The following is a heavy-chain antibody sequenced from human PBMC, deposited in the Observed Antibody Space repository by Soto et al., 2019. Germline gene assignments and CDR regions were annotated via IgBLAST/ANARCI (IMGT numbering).Heavy chain of an antibody. CDR1: GLTFSSYA. Sequence: PGGSLRLSCAASGLTFSSYAMSWVRQAPGKRLEWVSAISGSGGRTYYADYVKGRFTISRDYSKNTLYLQMNSLRAEDTAVYYCSKDKAYYDSSGSDDAFDIWGQGTMVTVSS. CDR2: ISGSGGRT. J-gene: IGHJ3*02. CDR3: SKDKAYYDSSGSDDAFDI. V-gene: IGHV3-23*01. D-gene: IGHD3-22*01.